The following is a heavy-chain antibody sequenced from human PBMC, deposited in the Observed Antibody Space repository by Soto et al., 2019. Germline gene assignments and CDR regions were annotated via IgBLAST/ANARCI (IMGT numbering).Heavy chain of an antibody. V-gene: IGHV1-69*02. D-gene: IGHD4-17*01. Sequence: QVQLVQSGAEVKKPGSSVKVSCKASRDTFSNHTISWVRQAPGQGLEWMGRIIPILGVANYAQKFQDRVTLTADKSTGTAYMELSRLRSQDTAVYYCARVSEMSTVTPGYYYYMDVWGKGTTVTVSS. J-gene: IGHJ6*03. CDR2: IIPILGVA. CDR1: RDTFSNHT. CDR3: ARVSEMSTVTPGYYYYMDV.